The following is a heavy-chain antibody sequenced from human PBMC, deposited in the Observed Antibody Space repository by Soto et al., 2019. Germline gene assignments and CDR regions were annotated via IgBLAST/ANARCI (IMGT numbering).Heavy chain of an antibody. D-gene: IGHD6-13*01. Sequence: ASVKVSCKASGYSFTNHYIHWVRQAPAQNLEWVAWINTGNGDTKSSQNFQGRVTITRDTSASTAYMELSSLTFEDTAVYYCARGTGSSWFDYWGQGTMVTVSS. CDR2: INTGNGDT. J-gene: IGHJ4*02. CDR3: ARGTGSSWFDY. CDR1: GYSFTNHY. V-gene: IGHV1-3*04.